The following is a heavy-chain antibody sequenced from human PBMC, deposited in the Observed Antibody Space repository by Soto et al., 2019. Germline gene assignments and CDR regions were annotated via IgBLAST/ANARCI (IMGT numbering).Heavy chain of an antibody. CDR2: ISANSGDA. Sequence: QVQLVLSGAEVKEPGASVRVSCKASGYTFSSYGFSCVRQAPGQGLGWVAWISANSGDANSAQKLQGRVTLTTATSTRMAYMDLRRVTSADTAIHDCGIDFRASFSGPSCLDFDFRGQGPLVTVSS. J-gene: IGHJ4*02. CDR1: GYTFSSYG. CDR3: GIDFRASFSGPSCLDFDF. V-gene: IGHV1-18*01. D-gene: IGHD2-2*01.